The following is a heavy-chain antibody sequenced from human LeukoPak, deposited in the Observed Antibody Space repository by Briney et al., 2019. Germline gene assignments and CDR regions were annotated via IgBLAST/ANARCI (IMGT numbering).Heavy chain of an antibody. CDR3: LAQSYFDC. CDR2: ITSKGDGGTT. D-gene: IGHD5-24*01. J-gene: IGHJ4*02. V-gene: IGHV3-15*01. CDR1: GFTLSDAY. Sequence: GGSLRLSCAASGFTLSDAYMTWVRQTPGKGLEWVVRITSKGDGGTTHYAAPVKGRFIISRDDSKGTLYLQLNSLRTDDTAVYYCLAQSYFDCWGRGTLVTVSS.